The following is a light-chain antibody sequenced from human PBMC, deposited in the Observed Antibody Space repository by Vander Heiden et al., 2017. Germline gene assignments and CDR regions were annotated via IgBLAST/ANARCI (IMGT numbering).Light chain of an antibody. CDR1: SSNIGSNT. J-gene: IGLJ3*02. CDR3: AAWDDSLNGWV. CDR2: RNN. Sequence: QSVLTQPPSASGTPGQRVTISCSGSSSNIGSNTVNWYQQLPGTAPKLRSYRNNQRPSGVPDRFSGSKSGTSASLAISGLQSEDEADYYCAAWDDSLNGWVFGGGTKL. V-gene: IGLV1-44*01.